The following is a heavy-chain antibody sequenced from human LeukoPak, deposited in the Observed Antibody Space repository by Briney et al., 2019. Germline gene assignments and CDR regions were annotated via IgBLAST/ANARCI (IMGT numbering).Heavy chain of an antibody. V-gene: IGHV1-2*02. Sequence: GASVKVSCKASGYTFTGYYMHWVRQAPGQGLEWMGWINPNSGSTKYAQKFQGRVTMTRDTSISTAYMELSRLRSDDSAVFYCARQADNNWFDFWGQGTLVTVSS. CDR1: GYTFTGYY. D-gene: IGHD2-15*01. CDR3: ARQADNNWFDF. CDR2: INPNSGST. J-gene: IGHJ5*01.